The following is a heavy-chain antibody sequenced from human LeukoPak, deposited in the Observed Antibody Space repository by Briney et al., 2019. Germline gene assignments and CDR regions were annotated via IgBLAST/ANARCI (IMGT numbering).Heavy chain of an antibody. Sequence: SGGSLRLSCAASGFTFDDYAMHWVRQAPGKGLEWVSGISWNSGSIGYADSVKGRFTISRDNAKSSLYLQMNSLRAEDTALYYCAKAVTTYHYFDYWGQGTLVTVSS. J-gene: IGHJ4*02. CDR2: ISWNSGSI. D-gene: IGHD4-17*01. CDR1: GFTFDDYA. CDR3: AKAVTTYHYFDY. V-gene: IGHV3-9*01.